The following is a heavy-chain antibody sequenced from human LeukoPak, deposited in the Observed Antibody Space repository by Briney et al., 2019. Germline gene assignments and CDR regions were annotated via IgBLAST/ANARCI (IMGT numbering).Heavy chain of an antibody. V-gene: IGHV3-33*01. Sequence: PGGSLRLSCVPSGFTLTSNGMHWVRQAPGKGLEWVAVIWYDGTNTNYEDSVKGRFTISRDNSKNTLYLQMNSLRAEDTAVYYCARDFCSGGSCYPDAVDIWGQGTMVTVSS. CDR1: GFTLTSNG. CDR2: IWYDGTNT. J-gene: IGHJ3*02. D-gene: IGHD2-15*01. CDR3: ARDFCSGGSCYPDAVDI.